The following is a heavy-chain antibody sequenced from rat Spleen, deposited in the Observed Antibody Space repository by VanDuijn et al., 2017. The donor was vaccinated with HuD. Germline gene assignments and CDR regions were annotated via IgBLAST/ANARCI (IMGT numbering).Heavy chain of an antibody. J-gene: IGHJ2*01. CDR3: VRHGYTRYYFDY. CDR2: ITNTGGST. Sequence: EVQLVESGGGLVQPGRSLKLSCAASGFTFSSFAMAWVRQAPGKGLEWVASITNTGGSTYYPDSVQGRFTISRDNTKSTLYLQMDSLKSEDTASYYCVRHGYTRYYFDYWGQGVMVTVSS. V-gene: IGHV5-25*01. D-gene: IGHD1-9*01. CDR1: GFTFSSFA.